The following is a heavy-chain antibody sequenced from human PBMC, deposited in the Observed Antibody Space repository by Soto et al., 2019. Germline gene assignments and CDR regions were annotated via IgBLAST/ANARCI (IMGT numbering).Heavy chain of an antibody. CDR1: GGSVCIGGYY. D-gene: IGHD6-13*01. V-gene: IGHV4-31*02. J-gene: IGHJ6*02. Sequence: PSETLSLTCTVSGGSVCIGGYYWSWIRQHPGKGLEWIGYIYYSGSTYYNPSLKSRVTISVDTSKNQFSLKLSSVTAADTAVYYCASITGQAAAGPYYYGMDVWGQGTTVTVSS. CDR3: ASITGQAAAGPYYYGMDV. CDR2: IYYSGST.